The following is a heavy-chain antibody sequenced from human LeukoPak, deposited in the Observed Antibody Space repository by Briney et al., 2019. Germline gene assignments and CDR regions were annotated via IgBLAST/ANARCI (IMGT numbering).Heavy chain of an antibody. CDR2: ISWNSGSI. J-gene: IGHJ4*02. CDR1: GFTFDDYA. CDR3: AKVRGITMVRGDFDY. Sequence: LRLSCAASGFTFDDYAMHWVRQPPGKGLEWVSGISWNSGSIGYADSVKGRFTISRDNAKNSLYLQMNSLRAEDTALYYCAKVRGITMVRGDFDYWGQGTLVTVSS. V-gene: IGHV3-9*01. D-gene: IGHD3-10*01.